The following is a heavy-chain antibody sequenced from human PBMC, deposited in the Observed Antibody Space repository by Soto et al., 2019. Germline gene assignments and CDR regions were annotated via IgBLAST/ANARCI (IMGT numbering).Heavy chain of an antibody. CDR1: GGSFSGYY. J-gene: IGHJ4*02. CDR3: ARVLPSSPGIAAAAHFDY. V-gene: IGHV4-34*01. CDR2: INHSGST. D-gene: IGHD6-13*01. Sequence: SETLSLTCAVYGGSFSGYYWSWIRQPPGKGLEWIGEINHSGSTNYNPSLKSRDTISVDTSKNPFSLKLSPVTAADTAVYYCARVLPSSPGIAAAAHFDYWGQGTLVTVSS.